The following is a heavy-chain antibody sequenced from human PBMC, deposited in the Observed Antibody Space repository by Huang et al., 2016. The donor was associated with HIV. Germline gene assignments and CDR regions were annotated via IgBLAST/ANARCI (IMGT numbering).Heavy chain of an antibody. Sequence: EVQLVQSGAEVKKPGESLKISCKGSGFSFTNYWIGWVRQMPGKGLEWVGIIYPGDSDTTYSPSFRGQVTISADKSINTAYLQWNSLKASDSAMYYCARPLLGYSNGYYFDCWGQGTLVTVSS. J-gene: IGHJ4*02. CDR2: IYPGDSDT. D-gene: IGHD5-18*01. CDR3: ARPLLGYSNGYYFDC. CDR1: GFSFTNYW. V-gene: IGHV5-51*03.